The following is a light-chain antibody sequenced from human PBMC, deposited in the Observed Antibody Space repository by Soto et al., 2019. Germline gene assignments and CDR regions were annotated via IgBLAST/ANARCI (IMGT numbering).Light chain of an antibody. V-gene: IGLV2-23*01. Sequence: QSALTQPASVSGSPGQSITISCTGTSSDVGSYKLVSWYQQYPGKAPQLMIYEGSKRPSGISDRFSGSKSANTASLTISGLQAEDEADYYCCSYAGSRAAFGGGTKLTVL. CDR3: CSYAGSRAA. CDR1: SSDVGSYKL. CDR2: EGS. J-gene: IGLJ7*01.